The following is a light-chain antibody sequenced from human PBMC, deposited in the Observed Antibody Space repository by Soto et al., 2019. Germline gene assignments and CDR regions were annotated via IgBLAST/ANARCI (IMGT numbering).Light chain of an antibody. J-gene: IGKJ2*01. CDR3: QQYGDPPYT. CDR2: VVS. Sequence: EIVLTQSPGTLSLSPGERATLSCRASQSVTNNYIAWYQQKPGQAPRLLLYVVSNRATGVPDMFGGSGSGTDFTLTISRLEPEDFAVYYCQQYGDPPYTFGQGTKLEIK. CDR1: QSVTNNY. V-gene: IGKV3-20*01.